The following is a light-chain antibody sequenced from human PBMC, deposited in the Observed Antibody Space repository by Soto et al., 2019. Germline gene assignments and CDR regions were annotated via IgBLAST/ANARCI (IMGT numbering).Light chain of an antibody. CDR2: KTS. CDR3: QQYNTYS. CDR1: QSLNSW. V-gene: IGKV1-5*03. Sequence: DIQMTQSPSTLSASVGDRVSITCRASQSLNSWLAWYQQKPGKAPKLLIYKTSTLESGVPSRFSGSGSGTEFTLTISNLQPDDFETYYCQQYNTYSFGQGTKVDI. J-gene: IGKJ2*01.